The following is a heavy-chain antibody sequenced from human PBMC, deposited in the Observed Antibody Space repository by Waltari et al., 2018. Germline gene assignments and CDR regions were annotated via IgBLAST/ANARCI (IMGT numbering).Heavy chain of an antibody. D-gene: IGHD2-8*02. Sequence: QVQLVQSGAEVKKPGASVRVSCQASGYTFTSYDINWVRRAAGQGLEWMAWMNPNSGNTGYAQKFQGRITMTRNTSISTAYMELSSLRSDDTAVYYCARGHSWAARTVNPFEIWGRGTLVTVSS. CDR3: ARGHSWAARTVNPFEI. J-gene: IGHJ4*02. CDR2: MNPNSGNT. CDR1: GYTFTSYD. V-gene: IGHV1-8*01.